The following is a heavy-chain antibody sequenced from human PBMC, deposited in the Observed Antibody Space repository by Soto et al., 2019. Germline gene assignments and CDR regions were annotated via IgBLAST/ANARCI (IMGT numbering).Heavy chain of an antibody. J-gene: IGHJ5*02. Sequence: SETLSLTCAVYGGSFSGYYWSWIRQPPGKGLEWIGEINHSGSTNYNPSLKSRVTISVDTSKNQFSLKLSSVTAADTAVYYCARESIAARRQNWFDPWGQGTLVTVSS. D-gene: IGHD6-6*01. CDR2: INHSGST. CDR1: GGSFSGYY. V-gene: IGHV4-34*01. CDR3: ARESIAARRQNWFDP.